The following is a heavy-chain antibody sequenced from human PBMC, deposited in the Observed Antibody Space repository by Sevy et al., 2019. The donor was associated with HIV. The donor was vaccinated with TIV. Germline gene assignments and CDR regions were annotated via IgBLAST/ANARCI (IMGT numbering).Heavy chain of an antibody. CDR2: IYYSGST. J-gene: IGHJ5*02. V-gene: IGHV4-39*01. D-gene: IGHD1-7*01. Sequence: SETLSLTCTVSGGSISSSSYYWGWIRQPPGKGLEWIGSIYYSGSTYYNPSLKSRVTISVDTSKNQFSLKLSSVTAADTAVYYCASENWNYVTNGFDPWGQGTLVTVSS. CDR3: ASENWNYVTNGFDP. CDR1: GGSISSSSYY.